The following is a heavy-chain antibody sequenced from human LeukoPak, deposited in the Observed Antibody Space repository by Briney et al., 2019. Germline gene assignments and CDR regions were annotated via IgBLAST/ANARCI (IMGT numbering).Heavy chain of an antibody. D-gene: IGHD2-2*01. CDR1: GGSISSYY. J-gene: IGHJ4*02. Sequence: SETLSLTCTVSGGSISSYYWSWIRQPPGKGLEWIGYIYYSGSTNYNPSLKSRVTISVDTSKNQFSLKLSSVTAADTAVYYCARVAGVPAAPNFDYWGQGTLVTVSS. CDR2: IYYSGST. CDR3: ARVAGVPAAPNFDY. V-gene: IGHV4-59*08.